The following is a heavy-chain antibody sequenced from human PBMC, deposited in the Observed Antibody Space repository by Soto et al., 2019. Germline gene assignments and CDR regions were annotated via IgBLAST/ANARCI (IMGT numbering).Heavy chain of an antibody. V-gene: IGHV1-3*01. D-gene: IGHD3-10*01. CDR1: GYTFTSYA. CDR2: INAGNGNT. J-gene: IGHJ4*02. CDR3: ATDYFGSGSYSKFDY. Sequence: GASVKVSCKASGYTFTSYAMHWVRQAPGQRLEWMGWINAGNGNTKYSQKFQGRVTITRDTSASTAYMELSSLRSEDTAVYYCATDYFGSGSYSKFDYWGQGTLVTVSS.